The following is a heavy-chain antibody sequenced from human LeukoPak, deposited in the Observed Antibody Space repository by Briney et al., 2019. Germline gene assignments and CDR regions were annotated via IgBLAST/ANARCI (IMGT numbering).Heavy chain of an antibody. D-gene: IGHD3-22*01. Sequence: GGSLRLSCAASGFTFSSYEMNWVRQAPGNGLEWVSAISGSGGSTYYADSVKGRFTISRDNSKNSLYLQMNSLRAEDTAVYYCAKDYGVTMIVVVISAFDIWGQGTMVTVSS. CDR3: AKDYGVTMIVVVISAFDI. V-gene: IGHV3-23*01. CDR2: ISGSGGST. J-gene: IGHJ3*02. CDR1: GFTFSSYE.